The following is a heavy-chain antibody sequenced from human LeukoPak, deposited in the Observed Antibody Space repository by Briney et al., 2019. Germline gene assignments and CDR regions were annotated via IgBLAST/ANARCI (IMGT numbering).Heavy chain of an antibody. D-gene: IGHD3-10*01. Sequence: SAKVSCKASGGTFSSYAISWVRQAPGQGLEWMGRIIPILGIANYAQKFQGRVTITADKSTSTVYMELSSLRSEDTAVYYCARDQPMVRALDYWGQGTLVTVSS. V-gene: IGHV1-69*04. CDR1: GGTFSSYA. CDR3: ARDQPMVRALDY. CDR2: IIPILGIA. J-gene: IGHJ4*02.